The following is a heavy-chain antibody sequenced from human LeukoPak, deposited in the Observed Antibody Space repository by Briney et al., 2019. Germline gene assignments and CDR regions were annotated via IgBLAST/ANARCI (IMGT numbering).Heavy chain of an antibody. CDR1: GGSVSSGRYY. CDR3: ARGDRVGTSGYYFDH. CDR2: IYYSGTT. J-gene: IGHJ4*02. Sequence: SETLSLTCTVSGGSVSSGRYYWGWIRQPPGKGLECIGYIYYSGTTSYTPSLKSRVTMSVDTANNQFSLKLSSVTAADTAVYYCARGDRVGTSGYYFDHWGQGTLVTVSS. V-gene: IGHV4-61*01. D-gene: IGHD4-23*01.